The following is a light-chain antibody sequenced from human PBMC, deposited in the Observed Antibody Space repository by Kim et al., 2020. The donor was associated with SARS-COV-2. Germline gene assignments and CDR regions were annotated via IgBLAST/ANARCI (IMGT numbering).Light chain of an antibody. CDR3: KQRSNLPPRRT. Sequence: EIVLTQSPATLSLSPGERATLSCRASQSVSSYLAWYQQKPGQAPRLLIYDASNRATGIPARFSGSGSGTDFTLTISSLEPEDFAVYYCKQRSNLPPRRTFGGGTTGEIK. J-gene: IGKJ4*01. V-gene: IGKV3-11*01. CDR1: QSVSSY. CDR2: DAS.